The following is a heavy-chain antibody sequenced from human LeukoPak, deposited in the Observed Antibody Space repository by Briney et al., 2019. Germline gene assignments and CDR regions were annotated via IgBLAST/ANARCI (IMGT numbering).Heavy chain of an antibody. Sequence: GGSLRLSCAASGFTVSSNYMSWVRQAPGKGLEWVAFIRYDGSNKYYADSVKGRFTISRDNSKNTLYLQMNSLRAEDTAVYYCAKVAVLLWFGELSSPGYWGQGTLVTVSS. J-gene: IGHJ4*02. V-gene: IGHV3-30*02. CDR1: GFTVSSNY. CDR2: IRYDGSNK. D-gene: IGHD3-10*01. CDR3: AKVAVLLWFGELSSPGY.